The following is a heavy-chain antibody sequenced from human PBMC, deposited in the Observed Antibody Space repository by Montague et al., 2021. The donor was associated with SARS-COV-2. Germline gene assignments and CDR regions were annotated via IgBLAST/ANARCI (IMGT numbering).Heavy chain of an antibody. J-gene: IGHJ3*02. V-gene: IGHV3-30-3*01. Sequence: SLRLSCAASGFTFSSYAMHWVRQAPGKGLEWVAVISYDGSNKYYADSVKGRFTIPRDNSKNTLYLQMNSLRAEDTAVYYCARESLYYDSSGYYYVDAFDIWGQGTMVTVSS. CDR3: ARESLYYDSSGYYYVDAFDI. D-gene: IGHD3-22*01. CDR1: GFTFSSYA. CDR2: ISYDGSNK.